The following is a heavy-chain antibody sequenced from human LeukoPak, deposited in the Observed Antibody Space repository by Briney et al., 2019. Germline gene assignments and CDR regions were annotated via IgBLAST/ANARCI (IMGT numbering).Heavy chain of an antibody. CDR2: IKQDGSEK. D-gene: IGHD6-19*01. J-gene: IGHJ4*02. Sequence: GGSLRLSCAASGFTFSSYWMSWVRQAPGKGLEWVANIKQDGSEKYYVDSVKGRFTISRDNAKNSLYLQMNSLRAEDTAVYYCASGGYSSGWPIFDYWGQGTLVTVSS. V-gene: IGHV3-7*03. CDR3: ASGGYSSGWPIFDY. CDR1: GFTFSSYW.